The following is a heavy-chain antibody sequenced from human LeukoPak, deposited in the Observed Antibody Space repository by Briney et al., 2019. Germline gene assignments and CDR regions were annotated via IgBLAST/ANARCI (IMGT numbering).Heavy chain of an antibody. D-gene: IGHD3-22*01. CDR2: FYSGGRT. J-gene: IGHJ4*02. V-gene: IGHV4-39*01. CDR1: GGSISSTSYY. Sequence: SETLSLTCILSGGSISSTSYYWGWIRQPPGKGLEWIGGFYSGGRTYYNPSLKSRVTISVDTSKNQFSLKLTSVTAADTAVYYCATSPYYYYDSSGPNSFDYWGQGTLVTVSS. CDR3: ATSPYYYYDSSGPNSFDY.